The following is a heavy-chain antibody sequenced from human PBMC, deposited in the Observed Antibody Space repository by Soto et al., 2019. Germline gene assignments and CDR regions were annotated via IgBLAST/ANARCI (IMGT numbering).Heavy chain of an antibody. CDR2: INDDGSRT. V-gene: IGHV3-74*01. CDR3: VRDHHDYDFWSGNPRGYFDL. CDR1: GFTLIKFW. D-gene: IGHD3-3*01. J-gene: IGHJ2*01. Sequence: GGSLRLSCAASGFTLIKFWVHWVRQVPGKGLVWVSRINDDGSRTKYADSVEGRLTISRDTAKNTLYLQMDSLRVEDTAVYYCVRDHHDYDFWSGNPRGYFDLWGRGTLVTVSS.